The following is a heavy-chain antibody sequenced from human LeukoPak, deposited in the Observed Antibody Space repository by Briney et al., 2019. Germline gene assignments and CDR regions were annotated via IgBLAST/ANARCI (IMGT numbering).Heavy chain of an antibody. D-gene: IGHD3-16*02. J-gene: IGHJ4*02. CDR2: IIPILGTP. CDR3: ARGALTFGGVIVDY. CDR1: GYTFNNYA. Sequence: GASVKVSCKASGYTFNNYAISWLRQAPGQGLEWMGGIIPILGTPNYAQKFQGRVTITADESTSTTHMELSSLRSEDTAVYYCARGALTFGGVIVDYWGQGTLVTVSS. V-gene: IGHV1-69*13.